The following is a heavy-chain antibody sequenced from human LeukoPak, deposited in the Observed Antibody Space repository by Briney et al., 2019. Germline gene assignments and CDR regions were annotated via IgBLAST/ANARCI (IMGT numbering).Heavy chain of an antibody. D-gene: IGHD3-3*01. Sequence: AASVKVSCKASGYTFTGYYMHWVRQAPGQGLEWMGWINPNSGGTNYAQKFQGRVTMTRDTSISTAYMELSRLRSDDTAVYYCARVYYDFWSGYSGPFDYWGQGTLVTVSS. CDR2: INPNSGGT. CDR1: GYTFTGYY. CDR3: ARVYYDFWSGYSGPFDY. J-gene: IGHJ4*02. V-gene: IGHV1-2*02.